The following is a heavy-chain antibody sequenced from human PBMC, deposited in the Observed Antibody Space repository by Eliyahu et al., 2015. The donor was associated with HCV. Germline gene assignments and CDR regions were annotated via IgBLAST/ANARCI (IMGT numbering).Heavy chain of an antibody. V-gene: IGHV3-23*01. D-gene: IGHD6-19*01. CDR3: AKDRVGVYTTGWYYFDF. J-gene: IGHJ4*02. CDR2: ISGSGENT. Sequence: EVQLLESGGGLVQPGGSLRLSCAASGFTXXXYAMXWVXQAPGKGLEWVSAISGSGENTQYADSVKGRFTISRDNSKNTLYLQMNSLRAEDTAVYYCAKDRVGVYTTGWYYFDFWGQGTLVTVSS. CDR1: GFTXXXYA.